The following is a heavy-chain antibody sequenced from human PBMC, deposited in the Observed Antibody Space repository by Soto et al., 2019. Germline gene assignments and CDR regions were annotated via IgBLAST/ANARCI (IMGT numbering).Heavy chain of an antibody. Sequence: QPGGSLRLSCAASGFTFSSYAMSWVRQAPGKGLEWVSAITISGGSAYYADSVRGRFTISRDNSRNTLYLQMNSLRVEDTAIYYCAKDSPSGASCCHHFNYWGQGALVTVSS. CDR2: ITISGGSA. CDR3: AKDSPSGASCCHHFNY. D-gene: IGHD2-15*01. CDR1: GFTFSSYA. V-gene: IGHV3-23*01. J-gene: IGHJ4*02.